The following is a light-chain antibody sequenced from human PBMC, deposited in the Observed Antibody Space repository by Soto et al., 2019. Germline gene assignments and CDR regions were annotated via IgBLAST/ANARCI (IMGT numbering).Light chain of an antibody. V-gene: IGKV1-5*03. CDR2: KAS. Sequence: DIQMTQSPSTLSASVGDRVTITCRASQSISNWLAWYQQKPGKAPKLLIYKASSLETGVPSRFSGSGSGTEFTLTISSLQPDDSASYYCQEYDSHSYTFGQGTKLEIK. J-gene: IGKJ2*01. CDR3: QEYDSHSYT. CDR1: QSISNW.